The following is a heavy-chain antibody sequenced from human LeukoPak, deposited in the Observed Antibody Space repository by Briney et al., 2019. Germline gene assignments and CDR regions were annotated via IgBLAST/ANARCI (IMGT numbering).Heavy chain of an antibody. J-gene: IGHJ4*02. V-gene: IGHV3-66*01. CDR3: AKGWGIPIFGVVTN. CDR2: IYSSGST. CDR1: GFIVSSNY. D-gene: IGHD3-3*01. Sequence: GGSLRLSCVVSGFIVSSNYMSWVRQAPGKGLEWVSIIYSSGSTYYADSVKGRFTISRDNSKNTLYLQMNSLRAEDTAVYYCAKGWGIPIFGVVTNWGQGTLVTVSS.